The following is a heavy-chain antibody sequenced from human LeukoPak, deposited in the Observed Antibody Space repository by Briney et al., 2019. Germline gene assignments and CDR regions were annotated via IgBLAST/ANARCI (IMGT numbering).Heavy chain of an antibody. CDR1: GFTFSNAW. J-gene: IGHJ4*02. D-gene: IGHD2-21*02. Sequence: TGGSLRLSCAASGFTFSNAWMSRVRQAPGKGLEWVGRIKSKTDGGTTDYAAPVKGRFTISRDDSKNTLYLQMNSLKTEDTAVYYCTRSTIAYCGGDCYSFDYWGQGTLVTVSS. CDR3: TRSTIAYCGGDCYSFDY. CDR2: IKSKTDGGTT. V-gene: IGHV3-15*01.